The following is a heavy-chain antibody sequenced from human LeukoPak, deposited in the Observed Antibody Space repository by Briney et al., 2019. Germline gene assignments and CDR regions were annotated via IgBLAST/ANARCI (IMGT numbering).Heavy chain of an antibody. J-gene: IGHJ4*02. V-gene: IGHV4-4*07. Sequence: PSETLSLTCTVSGGSISSYYWSWIRQPAGKGLEWIGRIYTSGSTNYDPSLKSRVTMSVDTSKNQFSLKLSSVTAADTAVYYCARDHSYSYGECFDYWGQGTLVTVSS. D-gene: IGHD5-18*01. CDR3: ARDHSYSYGECFDY. CDR2: IYTSGST. CDR1: GGSISSYY.